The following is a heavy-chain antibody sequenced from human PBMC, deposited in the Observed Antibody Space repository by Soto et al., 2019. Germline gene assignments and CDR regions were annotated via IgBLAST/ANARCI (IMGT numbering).Heavy chain of an antibody. CDR1: GYYFPSYW. CDR3: ARQGNGAEGFDY. V-gene: IGHV5-51*01. Sequence: PGESLKISCKGSGYYFPSYWIGWVRQMPGKGLEWVGIFYPGDSDTRYSPSFQGQVTISADRPISTAYLQWSSLKPSDTAMYYCARQGNGAEGFDYWGQGTLVTVSS. J-gene: IGHJ4*02. CDR2: FYPGDSDT. D-gene: IGHD4-17*01.